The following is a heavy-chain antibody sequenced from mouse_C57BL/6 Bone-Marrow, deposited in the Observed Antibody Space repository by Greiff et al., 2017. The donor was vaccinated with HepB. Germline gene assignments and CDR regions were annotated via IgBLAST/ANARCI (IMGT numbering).Heavy chain of an antibody. CDR1: GFTFTDYY. CDR3: ARRGGYFDV. V-gene: IGHV7-3*01. J-gene: IGHJ1*03. Sequence: EVKLVESGGGLVQPGGSLSLSCAASGFTFTDYYMSWVRQPPGKALEWLGFIRNKANGYTTEYSASVKGRFTISRDNSQCTLYLQMNALRAEDSATYYCARRGGYFDVWGTGTTVTVSS. CDR2: IRNKANGYTT.